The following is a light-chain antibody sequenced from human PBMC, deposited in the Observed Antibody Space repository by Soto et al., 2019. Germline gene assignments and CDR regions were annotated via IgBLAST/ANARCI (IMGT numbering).Light chain of an antibody. Sequence: QSVLTQPPSASGTPGQRVTISCSGSSSNIGSNYVYWYQQLPGTAPKLLIYRNNQRPSGVPDRLSGSKSGTSASLAISGLRSEDEADYYCEAWDDSLSGLYVFGTGTKVTVL. J-gene: IGLJ1*01. CDR1: SSNIGSNY. CDR3: EAWDDSLSGLYV. V-gene: IGLV1-47*01. CDR2: RNN.